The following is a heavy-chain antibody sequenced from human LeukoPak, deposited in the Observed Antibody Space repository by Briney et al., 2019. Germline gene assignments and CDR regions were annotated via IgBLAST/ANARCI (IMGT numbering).Heavy chain of an antibody. J-gene: IGHJ3*02. CDR2: ISGSGGGT. CDR3: AKDLVRDSGSYCFDI. Sequence: GGSLRLSCAASGFTFSTYAMSWVRQAAGKGLEWVSLISGSGGGTYYADSVKGRFTISRDNSKNTLYLQLNSLRVEDTAVYYCAKDLVRDSGSYCFDIWGQGTMVTVSS. D-gene: IGHD1-26*01. CDR1: GFTFSTYA. V-gene: IGHV3-23*01.